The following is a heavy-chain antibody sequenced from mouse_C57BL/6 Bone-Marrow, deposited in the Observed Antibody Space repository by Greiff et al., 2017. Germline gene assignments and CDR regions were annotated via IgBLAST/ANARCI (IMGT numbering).Heavy chain of an antibody. V-gene: IGHV1-85*01. CDR3: ARDYGSSYWYFNV. CDR2: IYPRDGST. CDR1: GYTFTSYD. J-gene: IGHJ1*03. D-gene: IGHD1-1*01. Sequence: VQLVESGPELVKPGASVKLSCKASGYTFTSYDINWVKQRPGQGLEWIGWIYPRDGSTKYNEKFKGKATLTVDTSSSTAYMLLHSLTSEDSAVYFCARDYGSSYWYFNVWGTGTTVTVSS.